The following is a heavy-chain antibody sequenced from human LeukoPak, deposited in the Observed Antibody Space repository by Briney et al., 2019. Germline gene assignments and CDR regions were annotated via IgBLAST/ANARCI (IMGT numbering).Heavy chain of an antibody. CDR1: GGSISSSSYY. CDR2: IYYSGST. Sequence: SETLSLTCTVSGGSISSSSYYWGWIRQPPGKGLEWIGSIYYSGSTYFNPSLKSRVSFFVDTSKNQFSLKVTSVTAADTAVYYCARHFSGSSSYYGRDCYYMDVWGKGTTVIVSS. V-gene: IGHV4-39*01. CDR3: ARHFSGSSSYYGRDCYYMDV. D-gene: IGHD3-22*01. J-gene: IGHJ6*03.